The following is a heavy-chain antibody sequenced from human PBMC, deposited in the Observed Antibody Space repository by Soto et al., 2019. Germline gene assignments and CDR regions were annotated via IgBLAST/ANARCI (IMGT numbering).Heavy chain of an antibody. D-gene: IGHD5-18*01. CDR1: GYSFTGYG. V-gene: IGHV1-18*04. J-gene: IGHJ3*01. Sequence: QVQLVQSGGEVKKPGASVKVSCKASGYSFTGYGINWVRQAPGQGPEWLGRITTYNGDTNYAQNFEGRLTMTRNTSTGTTYVELRTLRPADTAVYSCARDRGYSLIPVVDNAVDVWGQGTLVTVSS. CDR3: ARDRGYSLIPVVDNAVDV. CDR2: ITTYNGDT.